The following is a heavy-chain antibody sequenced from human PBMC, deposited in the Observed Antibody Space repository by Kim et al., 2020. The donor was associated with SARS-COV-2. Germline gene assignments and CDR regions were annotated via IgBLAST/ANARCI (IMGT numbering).Heavy chain of an antibody. D-gene: IGHD3-3*01. CDR3: VRGGYDFWSGYYLS. J-gene: IGHJ4*02. CDR2: ISGSGGST. V-gene: IGHV3-23*01. Sequence: GGSLRLFCAASGFTFSSYAMSWVRQAPGKGLEWVSAISGSGGSTYYADSVKGRFTISRDNSKNTLYLQMNSLRAEHTAVYYCVRGGYDFWSGYYLSWGQGTLVAVSS. CDR1: GFTFSSYA.